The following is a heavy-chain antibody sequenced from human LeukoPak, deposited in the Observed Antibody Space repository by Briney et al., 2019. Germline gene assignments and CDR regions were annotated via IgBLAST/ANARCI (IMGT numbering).Heavy chain of an antibody. V-gene: IGHV3-11*05. J-gene: IGHJ4*02. D-gene: IGHD3-3*01. CDR1: GYTFSDYY. CDR2: ISSSSSYT. Sequence: GGSLRLSCAASGYTFSDYYMSWIRQAPGKGLEWVSYISSSSSYTNYADSVKGRFTISRDNAKNSLYLQMNSLKTEDTAVYYCTTDVAGYDFWSGYPNYWGQGTLVTVSS. CDR3: TTDVAGYDFWSGYPNY.